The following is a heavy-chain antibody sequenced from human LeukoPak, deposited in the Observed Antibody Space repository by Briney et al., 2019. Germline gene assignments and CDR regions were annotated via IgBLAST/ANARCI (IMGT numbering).Heavy chain of an antibody. J-gene: IGHJ4*02. CDR1: GFTFSSYS. D-gene: IGHD2-21*02. Sequence: PGGSLRLSCAASGFTFSSYSMNWVRQAPGKGLEWVSYISSSSSTIYYADPVKGRFTISRDNAKNSLYLQMNSLRAEDTAVYYCASTAYCGGDCYSEFDYWGQGTLVTVSS. CDR3: ASTAYCGGDCYSEFDY. V-gene: IGHV3-48*04. CDR2: ISSSSSTI.